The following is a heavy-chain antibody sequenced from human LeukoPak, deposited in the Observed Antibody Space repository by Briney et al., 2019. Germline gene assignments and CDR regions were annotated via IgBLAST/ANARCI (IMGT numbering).Heavy chain of an antibody. Sequence: GASVKVSCKASGYTFTSYGISWVRQAPGQGLEWMGWISAYNGNTNYAQKLQGRVTMTTDTSTSTAYMELKSLRSEDTAVYYCARTIIAVGWFDPWGQGTLVTVSS. J-gene: IGHJ5*02. D-gene: IGHD6-19*01. CDR1: GYTFTSYG. CDR3: ARTIIAVGWFDP. V-gene: IGHV1-18*01. CDR2: ISAYNGNT.